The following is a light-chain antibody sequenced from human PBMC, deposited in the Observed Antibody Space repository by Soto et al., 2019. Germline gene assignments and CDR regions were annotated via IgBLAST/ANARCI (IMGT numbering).Light chain of an antibody. CDR2: DVT. V-gene: IGLV2-8*01. Sequence: QSALTQPPSASGSPGQSVTISCTGTSSDVGGYNYVSWYQQHPGKAPKLMIYDVTRRPSGVPDRFSGYKSGNTASLTVSGLQAEDEGDYYCTSDAGSNNFVAFGGGTKLTVL. CDR3: TSDAGSNNFVA. CDR1: SSDVGGYNY. J-gene: IGLJ2*01.